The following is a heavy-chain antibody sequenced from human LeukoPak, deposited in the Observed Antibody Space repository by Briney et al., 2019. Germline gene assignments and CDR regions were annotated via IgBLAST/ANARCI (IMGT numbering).Heavy chain of an antibody. D-gene: IGHD3-22*01. CDR1: GFTFSSYW. J-gene: IGHJ4*02. V-gene: IGHV3-74*01. Sequence: GGSLRLSCAASGFTFSSYWMHWVRQAPGKGLVWVSRINSDGSSTSYADSVKGRFTISRDNAKNTLYLQMNSLRAEDTAVYYCARVLAYDSSGCYFDYWGQGTLVTVSS. CDR3: ARVLAYDSSGCYFDY. CDR2: INSDGSST.